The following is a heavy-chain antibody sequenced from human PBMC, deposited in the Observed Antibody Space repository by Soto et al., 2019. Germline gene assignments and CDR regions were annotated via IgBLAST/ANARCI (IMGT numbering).Heavy chain of an antibody. CDR1: GGSISSRTNY. V-gene: IGHV4-39*02. J-gene: IGHJ4*02. Sequence: PSETLSLTCTVSGGSISSRTNYWGWIRQPPGQGLEWIGTIHYSGNIYYNPSLKSRVTISVDTSKDHFSLKLSSVTAADTAVYYCARAFLTGESSYGPRYYLDSWGQGTLVTVSS. CDR3: ARAFLTGESSYGPRYYLDS. D-gene: IGHD5-18*01. CDR2: IHYSGNI.